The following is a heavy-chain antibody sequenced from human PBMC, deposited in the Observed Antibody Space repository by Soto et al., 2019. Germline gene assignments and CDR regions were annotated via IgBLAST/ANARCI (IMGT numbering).Heavy chain of an antibody. CDR1: GFTFSSYG. J-gene: IGHJ4*02. Sequence: SLRLSCAASGFTFSSYGMHWVRQAPGKGLQCVAFISYDGTKKYYVDSVKGRFTISRDNSKNTLYLQMNSLRAEDTAVYYCASHREEDYYDSRYGVGYWGQGTLVTVYS. D-gene: IGHD3-22*01. CDR3: ASHREEDYYDSRYGVGY. CDR2: ISYDGTKK. V-gene: IGHV3-30*03.